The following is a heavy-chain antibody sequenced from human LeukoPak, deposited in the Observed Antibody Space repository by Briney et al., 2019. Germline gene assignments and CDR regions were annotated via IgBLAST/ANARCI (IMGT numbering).Heavy chain of an antibody. CDR2: INHSGST. CDR1: GDSIHSVYY. Sequence: SETLSLTCTVSGDSIHSVYYYWGWIRQPPGKGLEWIGEINHSGSTNYNPSLKSRVTISVDTSKNQFSLKLSSVTAADTAVYYCARRLTGRWGQGTLVTVSS. V-gene: IGHV4-39*07. J-gene: IGHJ4*02. CDR3: ARRLTGR. D-gene: IGHD3-9*01.